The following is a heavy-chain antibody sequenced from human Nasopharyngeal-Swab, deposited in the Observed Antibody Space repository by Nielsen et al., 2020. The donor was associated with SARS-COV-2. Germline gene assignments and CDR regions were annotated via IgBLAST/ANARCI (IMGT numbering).Heavy chain of an antibody. CDR3: ASNSRLLGLFDY. J-gene: IGHJ4*02. D-gene: IGHD2-15*01. Sequence: SETLSLTCTVSGGSISSYYWSWIRQPPGKGLEWIGYIYYSGSTNYNPSLKSRVTISVDTSKNQFSLKLSSVTAADTAVYYCASNSRLLGLFDYWGQGTLVTVSS. CDR2: IYYSGST. CDR1: GGSISSYY. V-gene: IGHV4-59*01.